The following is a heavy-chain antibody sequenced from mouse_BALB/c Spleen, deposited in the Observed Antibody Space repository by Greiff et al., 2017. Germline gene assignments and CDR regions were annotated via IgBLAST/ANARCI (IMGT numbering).Heavy chain of an antibody. V-gene: IGHV3-2*02. J-gene: IGHJ4*01. Sequence: EVQLQQSGPGLVKPSQSLSLTCTVTGYSITSDYAWNWIRQFPGNKLEWMGYISYSGSTSYNPSLKSRISITRDTSKNQFFLQLNSVTTEDTATYYCARGDYYGSSSYAMDYWGQGTSVTVSS. CDR2: ISYSGST. CDR1: GYSITSDYA. D-gene: IGHD1-1*01. CDR3: ARGDYYGSSSYAMDY.